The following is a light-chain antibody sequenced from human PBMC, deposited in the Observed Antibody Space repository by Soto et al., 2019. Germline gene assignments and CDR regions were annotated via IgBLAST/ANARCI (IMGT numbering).Light chain of an antibody. CDR2: SNH. V-gene: IGLV1-44*01. J-gene: IGLJ2*01. Sequence: SVLTQPPSASGTPGQWVTISCSGSSSNIGGNTVNWYQQLPGTAPEPLIYSNHQRPSVVPDRFSGSKSGTAASLAISGLQSEDQAAHYCAAWDDSLNGVVLGGGPKRTVL. CDR1: SSNIGGNT. CDR3: AAWDDSLNGVV.